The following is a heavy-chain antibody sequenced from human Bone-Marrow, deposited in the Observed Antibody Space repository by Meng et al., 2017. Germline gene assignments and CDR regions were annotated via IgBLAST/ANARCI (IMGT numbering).Heavy chain of an antibody. CDR1: GFSFSNFW. CDR3: ARDLEGGGYYLT. V-gene: IGHV3-7*01. D-gene: IGHD2-21*02. Sequence: GGSLRLSCKASGFSFSNFWMSWVRQVPGRGLEWAVNINQPGNDMYYVDSVKGRFTISRDNAKNSLYLQMNSLRVEDTAVYYCARDLEGGGYYLTWGQGTLVTVSS. J-gene: IGHJ4*03. CDR2: INQPGNDM.